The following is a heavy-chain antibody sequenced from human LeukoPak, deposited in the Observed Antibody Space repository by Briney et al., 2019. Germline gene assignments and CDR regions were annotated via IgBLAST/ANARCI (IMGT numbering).Heavy chain of an antibody. V-gene: IGHV4-39*01. Sequence: SETLSLTCTVSGDSISSSSYYWGWIRQPPGKGLEWIAYIYYTGSTYYNPSLKSRVTISVDTSKNQFSLKLSSVTAADTAVYYCARLISGNYRVFRFDPWGQGTLVTVSS. CDR2: IYYTGST. J-gene: IGHJ5*02. CDR3: ARLISGNYRVFRFDP. CDR1: GDSISSSSYY. D-gene: IGHD1-26*01.